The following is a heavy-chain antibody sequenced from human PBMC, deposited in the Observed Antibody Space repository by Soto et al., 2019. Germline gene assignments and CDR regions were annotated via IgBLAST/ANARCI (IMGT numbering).Heavy chain of an antibody. CDR2: ISGSGGST. Sequence: EVQLLESGGGLVQPGGSLRLSCAASGFTFSSYAMSWVRQAPGKGLEWVSAISGSGGSTYYADSVKGRFTISRDNSKKALYLQMNSLRAEDTAVYYCANEEPGPYSSSGGSYFDYWGQGTLVTVSS. J-gene: IGHJ4*02. CDR1: GFTFSSYA. V-gene: IGHV3-23*01. D-gene: IGHD6-6*01. CDR3: ANEEPGPYSSSGGSYFDY.